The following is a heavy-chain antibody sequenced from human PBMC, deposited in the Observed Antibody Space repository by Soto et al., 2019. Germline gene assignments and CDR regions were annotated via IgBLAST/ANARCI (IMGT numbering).Heavy chain of an antibody. J-gene: IGHJ4*02. CDR2: IYHSGST. D-gene: IGHD2-15*01. V-gene: IGHV4-31*03. Sequence: SETLSLTCTVSGSSISSGSYYWSWIRQHPGKGLEWIGYIYHSGSTYYNPSLKSRATISLDTSKNQFSLKLSSVTAADTAVYYCARDYMAVVDWGQGTLVTVSS. CDR1: GSSISSGSYY. CDR3: ARDYMAVVD.